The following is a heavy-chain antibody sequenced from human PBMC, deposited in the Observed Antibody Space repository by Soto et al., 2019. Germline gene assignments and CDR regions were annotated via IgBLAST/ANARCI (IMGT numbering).Heavy chain of an antibody. CDR2: ISAYNGNI. CDR1: AYTFTNYG. CDR3: ARGSHYYDSSGYDY. V-gene: IGHV1-18*01. Sequence: ASVKVSCKASAYTFTNYGISWVRQAPGQGLEWMGWISAYNGNINYAQKFRGRVTMTRNTSISTAYMELSSLRSEDTAVYYCARGSHYYDSSGYDYWGQGTLVTVSS. D-gene: IGHD3-22*01. J-gene: IGHJ4*02.